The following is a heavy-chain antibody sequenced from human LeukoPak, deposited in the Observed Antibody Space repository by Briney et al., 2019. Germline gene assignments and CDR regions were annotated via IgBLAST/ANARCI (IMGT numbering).Heavy chain of an antibody. J-gene: IGHJ3*02. CDR3: AESPTLWFGESSYAFDI. CDR2: IIPILGIA. CDR1: GGTFTSYA. Sequence: SVKVSCKASGGTFTSYAISWVRQAPGQGLEWMGRIIPILGIANYAQKFQGRVTITADKSTSTAYMELSSLRSEDTAVYYCAESPTLWFGESSYAFDIWGQGTMVTVSS. V-gene: IGHV1-69*04. D-gene: IGHD3-10*01.